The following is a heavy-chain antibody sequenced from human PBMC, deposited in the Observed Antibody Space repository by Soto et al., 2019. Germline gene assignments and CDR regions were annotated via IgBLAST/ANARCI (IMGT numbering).Heavy chain of an antibody. V-gene: IGHV1-69*06. CDR3: ARDPTGIAAAGTQLKTFYYYGMDV. D-gene: IGHD6-13*01. J-gene: IGHJ6*02. CDR2: IIPIFGTA. CDR1: GGTFSSYA. Sequence: ASVKVSCKASGGTFSSYAISWVRQATGQGLEWMGGIIPIFGTANYAQKFQGRVTITADKSTSTAYMELSSLRSEDTAVYYCARDPTGIAAAGTQLKTFYYYGMDVWGQGTTVTVSS.